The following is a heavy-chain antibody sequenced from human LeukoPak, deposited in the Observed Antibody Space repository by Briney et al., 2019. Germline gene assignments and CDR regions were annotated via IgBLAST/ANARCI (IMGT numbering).Heavy chain of an antibody. CDR3: AKDLRGSGWPFDY. J-gene: IGHJ4*02. D-gene: IGHD6-19*01. Sequence: GGSLRLSCAASGFTFSSYAMSWVRQAPGKGLEWDSAISGSGGSTYYADSVKGRFTISRDNSKNTLYLQMNSLRAEDTAVYYCAKDLRGSGWPFDYWGQGTLVTVSS. V-gene: IGHV3-23*01. CDR2: ISGSGGST. CDR1: GFTFSSYA.